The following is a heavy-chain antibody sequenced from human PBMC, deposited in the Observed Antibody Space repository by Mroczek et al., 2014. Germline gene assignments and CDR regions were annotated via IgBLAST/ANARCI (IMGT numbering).Heavy chain of an antibody. CDR2: INHSGST. V-gene: IGHV4-34*01. Sequence: QVQLQQWGAGLLKPSETLSLTCAVYGGSFSGYYWSWIRQPPGKGLEWIGEINHSGSTNYNPSLKSRVTISVDTSKNQFSLKLSSVTAADTAVYYCARGHVDRWSGQNDAFDIWGQGTMVTVSS. CDR3: ARGHVDRWSGQNDAFDI. CDR1: GGSFSGYY. J-gene: IGHJ3*02. D-gene: IGHD3-3*01.